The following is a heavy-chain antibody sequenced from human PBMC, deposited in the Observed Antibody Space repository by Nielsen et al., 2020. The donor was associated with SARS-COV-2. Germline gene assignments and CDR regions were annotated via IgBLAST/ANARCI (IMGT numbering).Heavy chain of an antibody. D-gene: IGHD1-1*01. CDR1: GYTFTNYG. V-gene: IGHV1-18*04. J-gene: IGHJ6*03. Sequence: ASVKVSCKASGYTFTNYGISWVRQAPGQGLEWMGWISGYNGDTNYAQKFQGRVTMTTDTSTSTAYMELRSLRSDDTAVYYCARPITNNYYYYYMTSGAKGPRSPSP. CDR3: ARPITNNYYYYYMTS. CDR2: ISGYNGDT.